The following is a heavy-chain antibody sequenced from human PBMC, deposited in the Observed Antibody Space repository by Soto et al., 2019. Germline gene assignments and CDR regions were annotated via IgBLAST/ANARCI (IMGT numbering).Heavy chain of an antibody. CDR1: GYSFSSHA. J-gene: IGHJ4*02. CDR3: ARGGALSTSWYWGDGLDS. CDR2: IIPVFGTP. Sequence: QVQLEQSGSEVKKSGSSVKVSCKASGYSFSSHAITWVRQAPGQGLEWMGGIIPVFGTPSYAQKFKGRVTISADKSTKTFYLELRSLRSEDTAVYYCARGGALSTSWYWGDGLDSWGQGTQVTVSS. D-gene: IGHD6-13*01. V-gene: IGHV1-69*06.